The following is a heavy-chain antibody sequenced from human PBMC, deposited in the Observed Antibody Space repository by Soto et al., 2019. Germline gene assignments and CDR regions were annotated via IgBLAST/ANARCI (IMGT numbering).Heavy chain of an antibody. CDR2: IYYSGNT. CDR3: ARHSYSSGWWVDY. CDR1: GGSISSSSYY. J-gene: IGHJ4*02. V-gene: IGHV4-39*01. Sequence: QLQLQESGPGLVKPSETLSLTCTVSGGSISSSSYYWGWIRQPPGKGLEWIGSIYYSGNTYYNPSLKSRVTISVDTSKNQFSLKLSSVTAADTAVYYCARHSYSSGWWVDYWGQGTLVTVSS. D-gene: IGHD6-19*01.